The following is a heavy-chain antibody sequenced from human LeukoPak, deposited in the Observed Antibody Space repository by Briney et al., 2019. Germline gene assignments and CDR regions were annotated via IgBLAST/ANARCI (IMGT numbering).Heavy chain of an antibody. D-gene: IGHD5-18*01. CDR3: ASRWGYGYITYYFDY. J-gene: IGHJ4*02. V-gene: IGHV4-39*01. CDR1: GGSISSSSYY. Sequence: SETLSLTCTVSGGSISSSSYYWGWIRQPPGKGLEWIGSIYYSGSTYYNPSLKSRITISVDTSKNQFSLKLSSVTAADTAVYYCASRWGYGYITYYFDYWGQGTLVTVSS. CDR2: IYYSGST.